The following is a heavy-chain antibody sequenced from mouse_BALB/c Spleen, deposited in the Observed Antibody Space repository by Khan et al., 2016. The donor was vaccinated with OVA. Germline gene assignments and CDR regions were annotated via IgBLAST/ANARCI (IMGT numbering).Heavy chain of an antibody. CDR1: GYSFTDYN. V-gene: IGHV1S135*01. J-gene: IGHJ1*01. D-gene: IGHD2-10*02. CDR3: ARMEEYCSFYWDMDV. CDR2: IYPYNGGT. Sequence: VQLQQSGPELVTPGASVNVSCKASGYSFTDYNIYWVKQSPGKSLEWIGDIYPYNGGTSYTQKFKGKATLTVDKSSSTAFMHLNSLTSEDSAVYYCARMEEYCSFYWDMDVWGEGTTVTVSS.